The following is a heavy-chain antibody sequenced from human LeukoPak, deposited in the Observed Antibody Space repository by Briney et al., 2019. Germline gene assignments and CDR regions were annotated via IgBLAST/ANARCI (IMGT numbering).Heavy chain of an antibody. CDR2: ISAYNGKA. CDR1: GYTFTSFG. D-gene: IGHD3-3*01. V-gene: IGHV1-18*01. CDR3: ARDLPFEGLLEWLLEY. J-gene: IGHJ1*01. Sequence: GASVKVSCKASGYTFTSFGISWVRQAPGQGLEWMGWISAYNGKANYAQKFNGRVTMTTDTSTNTAYMELGRLISDDTAVYYCARDLPFEGLLEWLLEYWGQGTLVTVSS.